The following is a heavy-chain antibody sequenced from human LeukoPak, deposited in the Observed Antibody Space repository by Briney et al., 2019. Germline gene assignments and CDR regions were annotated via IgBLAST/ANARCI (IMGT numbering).Heavy chain of an antibody. V-gene: IGHV3-23*01. CDR2: ISGSGGST. D-gene: IGHD6-19*01. CDR3: AKDLGISGPAVAYAFDI. Sequence: AGGPLRLSCAPSGFTFSSCAMTWARQAPGKGLEGVSAISGSGGSTYYADSVKGRSTITRDNPKNTLYLQMNSLRAEDTAVYYCAKDLGISGPAVAYAFDIWGQGTMVTVSS. CDR1: GFTFSSCA. J-gene: IGHJ3*02.